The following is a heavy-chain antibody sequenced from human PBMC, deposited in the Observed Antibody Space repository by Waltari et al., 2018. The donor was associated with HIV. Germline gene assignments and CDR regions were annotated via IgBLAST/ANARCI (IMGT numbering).Heavy chain of an antibody. CDR1: GYSFYGYW. CDR3: ARLGAARGSEALDY. V-gene: IGHV5-51*03. CDR2: VYPDDSRT. Sequence: EVQLVQSGAEVKKPGESLKISCKGSGYSFYGYWIGWVRQMPGKGLEWMGIVYPDDSRTRYSPSFQGQVTMSADKSINTAYLQWSSLKASDTAIYYCARLGAARGSEALDYWGRGTPVTVSS. J-gene: IGHJ4*02. D-gene: IGHD6-13*01.